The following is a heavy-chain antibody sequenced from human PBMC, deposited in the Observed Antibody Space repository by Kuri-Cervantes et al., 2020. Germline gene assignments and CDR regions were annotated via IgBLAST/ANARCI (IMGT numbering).Heavy chain of an antibody. Sequence: SETLSLTCTVSGGSISSYYWSWIRQPPGKGLEWIGYIYYSGSTNYNPSLKSRVTISVDTSKNQFSLKLSSVTAADTAVYYCARELVTPYYYYGMDVWGQGTTVTVSS. J-gene: IGHJ6*02. D-gene: IGHD1-26*01. V-gene: IGHV4-59*01. CDR2: IYYSGST. CDR3: ARELVTPYYYYGMDV. CDR1: GGSISSYY.